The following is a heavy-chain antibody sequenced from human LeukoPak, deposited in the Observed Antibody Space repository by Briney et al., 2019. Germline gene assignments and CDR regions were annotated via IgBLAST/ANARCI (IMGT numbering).Heavy chain of an antibody. CDR1: GFTFSSYW. J-gene: IGHJ6*03. CDR3: AKNGDRGAYCTGGTCYPYFYYYMDV. CDR2: IKQDGSEK. Sequence: GGSLRLSCAASGFTFSSYWMSWVRQAPGKGLEWVANIKQDGSEKYYVDSVKGRFTISRDSSKNTLYLQMNSLRAEDTAIYYCAKNGDRGAYCTGGTCYPYFYYYMDVWGKGTTVTI. V-gene: IGHV3-7*03. D-gene: IGHD2-15*01.